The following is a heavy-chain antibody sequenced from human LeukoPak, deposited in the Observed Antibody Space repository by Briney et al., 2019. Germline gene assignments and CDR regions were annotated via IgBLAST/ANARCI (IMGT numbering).Heavy chain of an antibody. Sequence: ASVKVSCKAPGYTFTSYDINWVRQATGQGLEWMGWMNPNSGNTGYAQKFQGRVTMTRNTSISTAYMELSSLRSEDTAVYYCARGRYCSSTSCYEIVDYWGQGTLVTVSS. CDR3: ARGRYCSSTSCYEIVDY. D-gene: IGHD2-2*01. CDR1: GYTFTSYD. J-gene: IGHJ4*02. V-gene: IGHV1-8*01. CDR2: MNPNSGNT.